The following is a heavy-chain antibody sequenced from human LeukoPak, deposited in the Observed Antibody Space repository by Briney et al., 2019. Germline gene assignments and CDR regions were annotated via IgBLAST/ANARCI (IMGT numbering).Heavy chain of an antibody. D-gene: IGHD6-19*01. CDR2: ISGSGSGT. J-gene: IGHJ4*02. V-gene: IGHV3-23*01. CDR3: AKDVKQWLVPSPIDY. Sequence: GGSLRLSCAASGLTFSSYAMSWVRQAPGKGLEWVSVISGSGSGTYYADSVKGRFTISRDNTKNTLYLQMNSLRVEDTAIYYCAKDVKQWLVPSPIDYWGQGTLVTVSS. CDR1: GLTFSSYA.